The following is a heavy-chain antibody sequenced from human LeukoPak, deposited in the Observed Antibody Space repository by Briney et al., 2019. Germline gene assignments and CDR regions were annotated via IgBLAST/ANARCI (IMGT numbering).Heavy chain of an antibody. V-gene: IGHV4-59*01. CDR1: GGSISSYY. CDR2: IYYSGST. D-gene: IGHD3-10*01. J-gene: IGHJ4*02. CDR3: ARVGYYGSGSYYFDY. Sequence: SETLSLTCIVSGGSISSYYWSWIRQPPGKVLEWIGYIYYSGSTNYNPSLKSRVTISVDTSKNQFSLKLSSVTAADTAVYYCARVGYYGSGSYYFDYWGQGTLVTVSS.